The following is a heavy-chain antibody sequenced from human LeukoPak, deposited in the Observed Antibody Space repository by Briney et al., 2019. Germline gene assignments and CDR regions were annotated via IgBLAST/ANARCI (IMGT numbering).Heavy chain of an antibody. V-gene: IGHV4-59*12. CDR3: ARSWDY. J-gene: IGHJ4*02. Sequence: SETLSLTCTVSGGSISSYYWSWIRQPPGKGLEWIGYIYYSGSTNYNPSLKSRVTISVDTSKNQFSLKLSSVTAADTAVYYCARSWDYWGQGTLVTVSS. CDR2: IYYSGST. CDR1: GGSISSYY.